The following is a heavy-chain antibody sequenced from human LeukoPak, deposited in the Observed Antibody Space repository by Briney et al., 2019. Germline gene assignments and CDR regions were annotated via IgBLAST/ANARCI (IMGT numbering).Heavy chain of an antibody. CDR3: VRGLGDY. V-gene: IGHV3-74*01. Sequence: GGSLRLSCAASEFTFSSYWMHWVRHLPGKGLVWVSRINSDGSITTYADSVKGRFTISRDDAKNTLYLQMKSLRAEDTAVYYCVRGLGDYWGQGTLVTVSS. CDR2: INSDGSIT. CDR1: EFTFSSYW. J-gene: IGHJ4*02.